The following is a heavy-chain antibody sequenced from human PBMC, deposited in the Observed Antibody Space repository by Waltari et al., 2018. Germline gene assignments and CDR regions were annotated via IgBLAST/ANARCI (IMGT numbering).Heavy chain of an antibody. V-gene: IGHV3-23*01. CDR3: ARGYSSSSCFDY. Sequence: EVQLLESGGGLVQPGGSLRLSCAASGFTFSSYAMSWVRQAPGKGLEWVSAISGSGGSTYYADSVKGRFTISRDNSKNTLYLQMNSLRAEDTGVYYCARGYSSSSCFDYWGQGTLVTVSS. CDR2: ISGSGGST. D-gene: IGHD6-6*01. J-gene: IGHJ4*02. CDR1: GFTFSSYA.